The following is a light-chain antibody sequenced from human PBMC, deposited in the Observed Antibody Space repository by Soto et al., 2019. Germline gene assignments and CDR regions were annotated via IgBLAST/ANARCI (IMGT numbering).Light chain of an antibody. CDR1: RSLLHSNGYNF. CDR3: MQALQIPGT. J-gene: IGKJ5*01. CDR2: LGS. V-gene: IGKV2-28*01. Sequence: DIVMTQSPLSLTVTPGEPASISCRSSRSLLHSNGYNFLDWYLQKPGQSPQLLIYLGSYRASGVPDRFSGSGSGTDFTLKISRVEAEDVGVYYCMQALQIPGTLGQGTRLEIK.